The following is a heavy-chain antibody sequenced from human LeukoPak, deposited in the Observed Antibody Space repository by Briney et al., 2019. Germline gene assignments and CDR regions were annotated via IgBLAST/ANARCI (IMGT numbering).Heavy chain of an antibody. V-gene: IGHV1-69*06. CDR2: NILIFGTA. D-gene: IGHD5-18*01. Sequence: SVKVSCKSSGGTFSSYAISWVRQAPGQALAWMGGNILIFGTASYAQKFQGRVKSTAGKSTSTAYVERSILICENTAVYYCARGGTAMVTEYDSLDIGGKGKMDTVSS. J-gene: IGHJ3*02. CDR1: GGTFSSYA. CDR3: ARGGTAMVTEYDSLDI.